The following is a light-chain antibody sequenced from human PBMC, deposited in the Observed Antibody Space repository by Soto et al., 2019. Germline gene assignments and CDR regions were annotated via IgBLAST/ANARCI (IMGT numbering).Light chain of an antibody. Sequence: QAVVTQPPSASWTPGQRVTISCSGRASNIGSNPVNWYQQLPGTAPKLLIYSSSHRPSGVPDRISGSKSGTSASLAISGLQSGDEADYYCAAWDGSRNVVVCRVGTHLPVL. J-gene: IGLJ3*02. V-gene: IGLV1-44*01. CDR1: ASNIGSNP. CDR3: AAWDGSRNVVV. CDR2: SSS.